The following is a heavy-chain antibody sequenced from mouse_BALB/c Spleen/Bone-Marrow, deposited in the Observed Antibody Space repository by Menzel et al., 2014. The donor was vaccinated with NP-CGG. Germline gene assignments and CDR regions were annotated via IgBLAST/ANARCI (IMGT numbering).Heavy chain of an antibody. Sequence: EVNVVESGGGLVQPGGSLKLSCAASGFTFSSYGMSRVRRTPDKRLELVATINSNGGSTYYPDSVKGRFTISRDNAKNTLYLQMSSLKSEDTAMYYCARDYYGSSDYWGQGTTLTVSS. CDR3: ARDYYGSSDY. J-gene: IGHJ2*01. CDR2: INSNGGST. V-gene: IGHV5-6-3*01. CDR1: GFTFSSYG. D-gene: IGHD1-1*01.